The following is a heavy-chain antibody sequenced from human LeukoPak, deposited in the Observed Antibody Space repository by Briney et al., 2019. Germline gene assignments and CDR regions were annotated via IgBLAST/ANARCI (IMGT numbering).Heavy chain of an antibody. D-gene: IGHD3-22*01. V-gene: IGHV3-23*01. Sequence: GGSLRLSCAASGFTFSSYAMSWVRQAPGKGLEWVSAISGSGGSTYYADSVKGWFTISRDNSKNTLYLQMNSLRAEDTAVYYCAKDQQYYYDSSGYYFTAFDIWGQGTMVTVSS. CDR2: ISGSGGST. CDR3: AKDQQYYYDSSGYYFTAFDI. CDR1: GFTFSSYA. J-gene: IGHJ3*02.